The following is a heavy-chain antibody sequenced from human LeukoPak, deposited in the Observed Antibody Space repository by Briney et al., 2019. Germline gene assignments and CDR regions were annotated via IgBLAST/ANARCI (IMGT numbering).Heavy chain of an antibody. D-gene: IGHD3/OR15-3a*01. CDR1: GGTFSSYA. CDR2: ISGSGGST. V-gene: IGHV3-23*01. Sequence: GSVKVSCKASGGTFSSYAMSWVRQAPGKGLEWVSAISGSGGSTYYADSVKGRFTISRDNSKNTLYLQMNSLRAEDTAVYYCAKVGLEVDYWGQGTLVTVSS. J-gene: IGHJ4*02. CDR3: AKVGLEVDY.